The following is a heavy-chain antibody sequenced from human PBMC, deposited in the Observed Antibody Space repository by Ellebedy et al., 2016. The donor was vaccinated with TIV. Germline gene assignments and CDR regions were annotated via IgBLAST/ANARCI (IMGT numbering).Heavy chain of an antibody. Sequence: GESLKISCAASGFIFSSNGMHWVRQAPGKGLEWVAVISFDGTTKHYVDSVKGRFTCSRDNSKNTLYLQMNSLSAEDTAVYFCAKDRGSRDSVYPNGMDAWGQGITVTVSS. CDR1: GFIFSSNG. V-gene: IGHV3-30*18. D-gene: IGHD2-8*01. CDR3: AKDRGSRDSVYPNGMDA. CDR2: ISFDGTTK. J-gene: IGHJ6*02.